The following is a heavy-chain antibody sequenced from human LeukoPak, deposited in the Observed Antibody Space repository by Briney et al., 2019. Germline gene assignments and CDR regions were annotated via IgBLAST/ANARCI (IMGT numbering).Heavy chain of an antibody. Sequence: SETLSLTCTVFGGSISSSSYYWGWIRQPPGKGLEWIGSIYYSGSTYYNPSLKSRVTISVDTSKNQFSLKLSSVTAADTAVYYCAREDVGSSSWYYYYGMDVWGQGTTVTVSS. D-gene: IGHD6-13*01. CDR2: IYYSGST. CDR1: GGSISSSSYY. J-gene: IGHJ6*02. CDR3: AREDVGSSSWYYYYGMDV. V-gene: IGHV4-39*07.